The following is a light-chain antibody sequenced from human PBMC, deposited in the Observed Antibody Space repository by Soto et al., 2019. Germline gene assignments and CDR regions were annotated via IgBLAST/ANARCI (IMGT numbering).Light chain of an antibody. Sequence: EIVLTQSPATLSLSPWERATLSCRASQSVSSYLAWYQQKPGQAPRLLIYDASNRATGIPARFSGSGSGTDFTRTISRIKPEDFAVYYCQQRSNWPPLYTFGQGTKLEIK. CDR3: QQRSNWPPLYT. J-gene: IGKJ2*01. CDR2: DAS. CDR1: QSVSSY. V-gene: IGKV3-11*01.